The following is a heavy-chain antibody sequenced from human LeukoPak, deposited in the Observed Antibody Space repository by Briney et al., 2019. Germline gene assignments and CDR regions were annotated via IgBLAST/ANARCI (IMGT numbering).Heavy chain of an antibody. D-gene: IGHD1-26*01. Sequence: SETLSLTCTVSGGSISSYYWCWIRQPPGKGLEWIGYIYYSGSTNYNPSLKSRVTISVDTSKNQFSLKLSSVTAADTAVYYCARDRSGSYFFDYWGQGTLVTVSS. CDR3: ARDRSGSYFFDY. CDR2: IYYSGST. V-gene: IGHV4-59*01. CDR1: GGSISSYY. J-gene: IGHJ4*02.